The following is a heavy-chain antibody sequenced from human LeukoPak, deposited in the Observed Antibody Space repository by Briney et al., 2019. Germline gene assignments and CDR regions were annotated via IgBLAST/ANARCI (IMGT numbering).Heavy chain of an antibody. V-gene: IGHV4-59*08. J-gene: IGHJ4*02. Sequence: SETLSLTCTVSGGSISSYYWSWIRQPPGKGLEWIGYIYYSGSTNYNPSLKSRVTISVDTSKNQFSLKLGSVTAADTAVYYCARLSYYDSSGLPDYWGQGTLVTVSS. CDR1: GGSISSYY. D-gene: IGHD3-22*01. CDR3: ARLSYYDSSGLPDY. CDR2: IYYSGST.